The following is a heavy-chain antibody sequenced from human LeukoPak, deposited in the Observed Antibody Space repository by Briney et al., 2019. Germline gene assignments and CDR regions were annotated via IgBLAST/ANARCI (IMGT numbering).Heavy chain of an antibody. CDR2: IWYDGSNK. D-gene: IGHD3-10*01. V-gene: IGHV3-33*01. Sequence: GGSLRLSCAASGFTFSSYGMHWVRQAPGKGLEWVAVIWYDGSNKYYADSVKGRFTISRDNSKNTLYLQMNSLRAEDTAVYYCARDGLRTVFFRPLDCWGQGTLVTVSS. CDR3: ARDGLRTVFFRPLDC. J-gene: IGHJ4*02. CDR1: GFTFSSYG.